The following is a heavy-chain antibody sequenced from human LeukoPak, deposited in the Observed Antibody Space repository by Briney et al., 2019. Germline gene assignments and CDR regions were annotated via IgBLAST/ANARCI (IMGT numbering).Heavy chain of an antibody. D-gene: IGHD3-22*01. J-gene: IGHJ4*02. CDR1: GFTVSSNY. CDR2: SGGGGST. Sequence: PGGSLRLSCAASGFTVSSNYMSWVRQAPGKGLEWVSAISGGGGSTYYADSVKGRFTISRDNSKNTLYLQMNSLRAEDTAVYYCARHYYDSSGDYWGQGTLVTVSS. CDR3: ARHYYDSSGDY. V-gene: IGHV3-53*01.